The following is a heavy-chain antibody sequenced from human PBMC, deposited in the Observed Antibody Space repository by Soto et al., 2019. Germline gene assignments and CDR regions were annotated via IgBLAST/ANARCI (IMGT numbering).Heavy chain of an antibody. V-gene: IGHV1-8*02. CDR1: GGTFSSYT. J-gene: IGHJ5*02. D-gene: IGHD3-10*01. CDR2: MNPNSGNT. CDR3: AREHYGNSAWFDP. Sequence: VKVSCKASGGTFSSYTISWVRQATGQGLEWMGWMNPNSGNTGYAQKFQGRVTMTRNTSISTAYMELSSLRSEDTAVYYCAREHYGNSAWFDPWGQGTQVTVSS.